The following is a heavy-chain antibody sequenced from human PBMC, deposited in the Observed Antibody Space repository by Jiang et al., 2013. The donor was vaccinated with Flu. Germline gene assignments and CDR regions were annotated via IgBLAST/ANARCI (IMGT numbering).Heavy chain of an antibody. V-gene: IGHV5-51*01. CDR3: ARHSNSDFWSGYPDY. Sequence: GKGLEWMGIIWPGDSDTKYSPSFQGQVTISADKSINTAYLQWSSLKASDTAVYYCARHSNSDFWSGYPDYWGQGTLVTVSS. CDR2: IWPGDSDT. D-gene: IGHD3-3*01. J-gene: IGHJ4*02.